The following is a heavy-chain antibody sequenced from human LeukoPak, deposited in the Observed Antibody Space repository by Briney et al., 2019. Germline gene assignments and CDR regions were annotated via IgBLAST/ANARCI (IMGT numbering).Heavy chain of an antibody. CDR1: GGSITRSTDY. Sequence: SETLSLTCTVSGGSITRSTDYWGWIRQPPGKGLEWIGSINYSGITYYNPSLKSRVTKSVDTSKNQFSLNLNSVTAADTAVYYCARHDRRGLDAFDIWGQGTMVTVFS. V-gene: IGHV4-39*01. J-gene: IGHJ3*02. CDR2: INYSGIT. CDR3: ARHDRRGLDAFDI.